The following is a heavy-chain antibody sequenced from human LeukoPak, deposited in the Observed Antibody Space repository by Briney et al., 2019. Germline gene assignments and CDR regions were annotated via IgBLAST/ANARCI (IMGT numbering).Heavy chain of an antibody. D-gene: IGHD2-2*02. CDR2: IYHSGST. V-gene: IGHV4-30-2*01. Sequence: SETLSLTCTVSGGSISSGGYYWSWIRQPPGKGLEWTGYIYHSGSTYYNPSLKSRVTISVDRSKNQFSLKLSSVTAADTAVYYCARGPGYCSSTSCYTGRYVDYWGQGTLVTVSS. CDR3: ARGPGYCSSTSCYTGRYVDY. CDR1: GGSISSGGYY. J-gene: IGHJ4*02.